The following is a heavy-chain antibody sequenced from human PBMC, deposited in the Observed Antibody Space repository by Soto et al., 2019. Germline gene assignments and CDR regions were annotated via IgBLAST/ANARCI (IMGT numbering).Heavy chain of an antibody. CDR2: INAGNGNT. Sequence: QVQLVQSGAEVKKPGASVKVSCKASGYTFTSYAMHWVRQAPGQRLEWMGWINAGNGNTKYSQNFQGRATITRDTSASTAYMDLSRLRSEDTAVYCCASSIRLAADYWGQGTLVTVSS. J-gene: IGHJ4*02. V-gene: IGHV1-3*01. CDR1: GYTFTSYA. CDR3: ASSIRLAADY.